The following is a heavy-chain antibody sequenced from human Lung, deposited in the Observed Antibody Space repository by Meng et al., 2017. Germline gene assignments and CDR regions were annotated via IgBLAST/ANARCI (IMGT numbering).Heavy chain of an antibody. CDR2: ISAYNGNT. Sequence: QAQLVPSGGEVNEPGASVKFSCNASGYTFTNYGITWVRQAPGQGLEWMGWISAYNGNTNYAQTLQGRVTMTTDTSTSTAYMELGSLRSDDTAVYYCARVEVGITSGDYWGQGTLVTVSS. D-gene: IGHD1-26*01. CDR1: GYTFTNYG. CDR3: ARVEVGITSGDY. J-gene: IGHJ4*02. V-gene: IGHV1-18*01.